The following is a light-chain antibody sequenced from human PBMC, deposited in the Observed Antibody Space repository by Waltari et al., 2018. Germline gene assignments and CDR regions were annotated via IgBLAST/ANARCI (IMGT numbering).Light chain of an antibody. V-gene: IGKV4-1*01. CDR1: ESVLYSSNNKNH. CDR3: QQYYNTPLT. J-gene: IGKJ4*01. CDR2: WAS. Sequence: DIVMTQSPESLAVSLGEGATINCKTSESVLYSSNNKNHLAWYQQKPGQPPKLLIYWASTRKSGVPDRFSGSGSETDFTLTVSSLQAEDVAVYYCQQYYNTPLTFGGGTKVEIK.